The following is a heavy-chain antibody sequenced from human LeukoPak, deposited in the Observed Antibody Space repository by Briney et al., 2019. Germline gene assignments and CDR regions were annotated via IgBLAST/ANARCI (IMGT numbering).Heavy chain of an antibody. CDR3: ARARRSEYQGN. J-gene: IGHJ4*02. Sequence: GGSLRLSCAASGFTVSSNYMSWVRQAPGKGLEWVSVIYSGGSTYYADSVKGRFTISRDNAKNSLYLQMSSLRAEDTGVYYCARARRSEYQGNWSQGTPVTVSS. D-gene: IGHD2-2*01. CDR1: GFTVSSNY. CDR2: IYSGGST. V-gene: IGHV3-66*01.